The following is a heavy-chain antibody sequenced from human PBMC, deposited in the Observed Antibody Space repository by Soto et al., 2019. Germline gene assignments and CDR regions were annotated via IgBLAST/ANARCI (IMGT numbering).Heavy chain of an antibody. J-gene: IGHJ4*02. V-gene: IGHV4-39*01. CDR3: ARLLGGVIVTDY. Sequence: QLQLQESGPGLVKPSETLSLTCTVSGGSISSSSYYWGWIRQPPGKGLEWIGSIYYSGSTYYNPPVKSRVTIPVDTSQNQFSLTLSSVTAADTAVYYCARLLGGVIVTDYWGQGTLVTVSS. D-gene: IGHD3-16*02. CDR2: IYYSGST. CDR1: GGSISSSSYY.